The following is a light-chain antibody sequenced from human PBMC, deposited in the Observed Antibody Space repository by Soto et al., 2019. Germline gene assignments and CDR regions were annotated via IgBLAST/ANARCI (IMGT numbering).Light chain of an antibody. J-gene: IGKJ1*01. CDR1: QSISKY. CDR2: VAS. V-gene: IGKV1-39*01. Sequence: DIQMTQSPSSLFASVGDRVSITCQASQSISKYLNWYQLKPGKVPKLLIYVASSLQSGVPSRFSGSGSGTDFTLTISSLQPEDFSTYSCQQSYSTPRTFGQGTKVEIK. CDR3: QQSYSTPRT.